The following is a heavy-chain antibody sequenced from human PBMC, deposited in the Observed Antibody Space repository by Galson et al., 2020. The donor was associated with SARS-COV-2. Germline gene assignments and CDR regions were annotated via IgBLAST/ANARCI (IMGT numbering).Heavy chain of an antibody. CDR3: ARMTYGDYPGMGFAS. CDR1: GGSISRYY. D-gene: IGHD4-17*01. CDR2: IFYSGST. J-gene: IGHJ5*01. Sequence: ETSETLSLTCTVSGGSISRYYWSWIRQPPGKGLESIGYIFYSGSTNYSPSLRSRVTISVDTSKNQFSLKLSSVTAADTAVYYCARMTYGDYPGMGFASWGQGTLVTVSS. V-gene: IGHV4-59*01.